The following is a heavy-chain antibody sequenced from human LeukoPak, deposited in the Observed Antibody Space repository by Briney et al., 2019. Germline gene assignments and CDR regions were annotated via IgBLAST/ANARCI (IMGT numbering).Heavy chain of an antibody. CDR2: TYYRSKWNT. D-gene: IGHD1-26*01. Sequence: SQTLSLTFAISGDSVSSNSASWNWIRQSPSRGLEWLGSTYYRSKWNTDYAVSVKGLITINPDTSKNQFSLYLNSVTPEDTAVYYCARDPDSSYEWGPFDPWGQGTLVTVSS. CDR3: ARDPDSSYEWGPFDP. CDR1: GDSVSSNSAS. J-gene: IGHJ5*02. V-gene: IGHV6-1*01.